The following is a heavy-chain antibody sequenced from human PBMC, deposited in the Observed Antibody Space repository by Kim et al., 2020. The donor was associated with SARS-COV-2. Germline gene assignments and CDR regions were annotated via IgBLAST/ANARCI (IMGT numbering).Heavy chain of an antibody. CDR1: GGSISSYY. J-gene: IGHJ5*02. CDR2: IYYSGST. V-gene: IGHV4-59*13. D-gene: IGHD6-13*01. CDR3: ARGVIAAAGFRRGNWFDP. Sequence: SETLSLTYTVSGGSISSYYWSWIRQPPGKGLEWIGYIYYSGSTNYNPSLKSRVTISVDTSKNQFSLKLSSVTAADTAVYYCARGVIAAAGFRRGNWFDPWGQGTLVTVSS.